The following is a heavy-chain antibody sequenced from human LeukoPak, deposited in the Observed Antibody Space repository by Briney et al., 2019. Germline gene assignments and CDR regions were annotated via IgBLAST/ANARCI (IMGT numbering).Heavy chain of an antibody. J-gene: IGHJ4*02. CDR2: INQDGSEK. V-gene: IGHV3-7*01. CDR1: GFSFSRYW. CDR3: ARARQAPANVYSDY. D-gene: IGHD2-15*01. Sequence: GGSLRLSCAASGFSFSRYWMTWVRLAPGKGLQWVANINQDGSEKYYVDSVEGRFIISRDNAESSLYLQMNSLRAEDTAVYYCARARQAPANVYSDYWGQGGLVTVSS.